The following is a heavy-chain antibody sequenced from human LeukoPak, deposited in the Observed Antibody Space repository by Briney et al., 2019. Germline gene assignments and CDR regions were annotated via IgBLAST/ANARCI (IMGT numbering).Heavy chain of an antibody. CDR1: GFTFSSYG. D-gene: IGHD3-9*01. CDR2: ISYDGSNK. V-gene: IGHV3-30*03. CDR3: ARDAASYYDILTGYTGVYYYYGMDV. Sequence: GGSLRLSCAASGFTFSSYGMHWVRQAPGKGLEWVAVISYDGSNKYYADSVKGRFTISRDNAKNSLYLQMNSLRAEDTAVYYCARDAASYYDILTGYTGVYYYYGMDVWGQGTTVTVS. J-gene: IGHJ6*02.